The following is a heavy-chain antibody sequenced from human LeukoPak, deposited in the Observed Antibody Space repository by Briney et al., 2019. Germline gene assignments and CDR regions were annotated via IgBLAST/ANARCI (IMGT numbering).Heavy chain of an antibody. CDR1: GYTFTIYA. Sequence: GASVKVSFTASGYTFTIYAMHWVREGPGQRMEWMGWINAGNGNTKYSQKFQGRGTITRDTSASTAYMELSSLRSEDTAVYYCARLYSWRDYWGQGTLVTVSS. CDR2: INAGNGNT. J-gene: IGHJ4*02. V-gene: IGHV1-3*01. CDR3: ARLYSWRDY. D-gene: IGHD5-18*01.